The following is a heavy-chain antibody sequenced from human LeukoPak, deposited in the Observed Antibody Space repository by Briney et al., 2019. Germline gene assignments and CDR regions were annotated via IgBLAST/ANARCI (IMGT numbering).Heavy chain of an antibody. CDR2: FNPSGGST. CDR1: GYTFTSYY. CDR3: ARGMIKQWLSRSSTFDY. V-gene: IGHV1-46*01. J-gene: IGHJ4*02. Sequence: ASVKVSCKASGYTFTSYYMHWVRQAPGQGLEWMGIFNPSGGSTNYAQQFQGRVTMTRDTSTSTVYMELSSLRSEDTAVYYCARGMIKQWLSRSSTFDYWGQGTLVTVSS. D-gene: IGHD6-19*01.